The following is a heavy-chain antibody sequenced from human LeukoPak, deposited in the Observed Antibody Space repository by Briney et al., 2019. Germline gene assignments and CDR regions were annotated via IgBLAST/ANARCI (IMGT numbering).Heavy chain of an antibody. D-gene: IGHD6-19*01. CDR2: MNPNSGNT. CDR3: ARGTPSSSGWLYYGMDV. J-gene: IGHJ6*02. V-gene: IGHV1-8*03. CDR1: GYTFTSYD. Sequence: ASVKVSCNASGYTFTSYDINWVRQATGQGLEWMGWMNPNSGNTGYAQKFQGRVTITRNTSISTAYMELSSLRAEDTAVYYCARGTPSSSGWLYYGMDVWGQGTTVTVSS.